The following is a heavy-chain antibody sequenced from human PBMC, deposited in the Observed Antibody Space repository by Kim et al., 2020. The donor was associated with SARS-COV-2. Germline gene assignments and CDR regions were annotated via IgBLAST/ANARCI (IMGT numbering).Heavy chain of an antibody. J-gene: IGHJ4*02. CDR2: IDPSGART. Sequence: GGSLRLSCAASGFTFSSSAMSWVRQAPGKGLEWVSTIDPSGARTYSADSVKGRFTISRDNSKSTLFLQMNSLRAEDTAVYYCAHYYVSGSSFDFWGQGTLVTVSS. CDR3: AHYYVSGSSFDF. V-gene: IGHV3-23*01. D-gene: IGHD3-10*01. CDR1: GFTFSSSA.